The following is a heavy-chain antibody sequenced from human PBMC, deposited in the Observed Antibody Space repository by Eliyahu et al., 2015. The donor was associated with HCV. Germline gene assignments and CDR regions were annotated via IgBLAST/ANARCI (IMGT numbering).Heavy chain of an antibody. V-gene: IGHV3-21*01. CDR2: IXSSSSYR. Sequence: GTGPEXVSSIXSSSSYRYYADSVKGRFTISRDNAKNSLYMQMNSLRAEDTAVYYCARAKVGYCSGGSCYLDAFDIWGQGTMVTVSS. J-gene: IGHJ3*02. CDR3: ARAKVGYCSGGSCYLDAFDI. D-gene: IGHD2-15*01.